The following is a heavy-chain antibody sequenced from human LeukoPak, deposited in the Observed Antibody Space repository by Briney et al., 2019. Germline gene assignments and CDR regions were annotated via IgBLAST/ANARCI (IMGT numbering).Heavy chain of an antibody. CDR1: GGSISSGGYS. V-gene: IGHV4-30-2*01. CDR2: IYRSGST. Sequence: PSETLSLTCAVSGGSISSGGYSWSWIRQPPGKGLEWIGYIYRSGSTYYNPSLKSRVTISVDRSKNQFSLKLSSVTAADTAVYYCARGARATFDYWGQGTLVTVSS. D-gene: IGHD1-26*01. J-gene: IGHJ4*02. CDR3: ARGARATFDY.